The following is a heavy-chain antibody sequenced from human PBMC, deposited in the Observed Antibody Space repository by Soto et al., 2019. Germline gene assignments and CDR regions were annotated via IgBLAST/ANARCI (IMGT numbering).Heavy chain of an antibody. D-gene: IGHD2-21*02. CDR3: ARGHGGNSYWFDP. V-gene: IGHV4-31*03. J-gene: IGHJ5*02. CDR1: GGSISSGGYY. Sequence: SETLSLTCTVSGGSISSGGYYWSWIRQHPGKGLEWIGYIYYSGSTYYNPSLKSRVTIXXXXSXNXFXLXXXSVTXADTALYYCARGHGGNSYWFDPWGQGTLVTVSS. CDR2: IYYSGST.